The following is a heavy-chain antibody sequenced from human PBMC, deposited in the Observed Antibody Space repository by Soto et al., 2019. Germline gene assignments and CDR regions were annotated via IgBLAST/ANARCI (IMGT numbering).Heavy chain of an antibody. CDR2: INPNSGGT. Sequence: ASVKVSCKXSGYTFTDYYIHWVRQAPGQGLEWMGWINPNSGGTDYAQKFQGRVSMTRDTSISTAYMELSRLRSDDTAMFYCARGEDFDYWGQGTLVTVSS. J-gene: IGHJ4*02. D-gene: IGHD1-26*01. V-gene: IGHV1-2*02. CDR1: GYTFTDYY. CDR3: ARGEDFDY.